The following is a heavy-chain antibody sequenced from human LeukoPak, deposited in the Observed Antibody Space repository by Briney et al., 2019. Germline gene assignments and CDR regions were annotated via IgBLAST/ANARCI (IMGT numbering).Heavy chain of an antibody. CDR2: IYYSGST. V-gene: IGHV4-59*01. J-gene: IGHJ3*02. D-gene: IGHD6-13*01. CDR1: GGSISSYY. CDR3: ARSFSSWSPDAFDI. Sequence: PSETLSLTCTVSGGSISSYYWSWIRQPPGKGLEWIGYIYYSGSTNYNPSLKSRVTVSVDTSKNQFPLKLSSVTAADTAVYYCARSFSSWSPDAFDIWGQGTMVTVSS.